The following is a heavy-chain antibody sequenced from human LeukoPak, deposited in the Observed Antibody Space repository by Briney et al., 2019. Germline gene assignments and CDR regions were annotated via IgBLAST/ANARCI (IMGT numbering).Heavy chain of an antibody. CDR3: ARAGYSSYYYYYYMDV. V-gene: IGHV4-34*01. CDR2: INHSGST. CDR1: GGSFSGYY. D-gene: IGHD6-13*01. J-gene: IGHJ6*03. Sequence: TSETLSLTCAVYGGSFSGYYWSWIRQPPGKGLEWIGEINHSGSTNYNPSLKSRVTISVDTSKNQFSLKLSSVTAADTAVYYCARAGYSSYYYYYYMDVWGKGTTVTVSS.